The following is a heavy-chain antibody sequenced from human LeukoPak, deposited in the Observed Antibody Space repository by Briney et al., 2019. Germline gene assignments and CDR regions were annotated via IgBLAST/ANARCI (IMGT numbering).Heavy chain of an antibody. CDR3: ARRSRFIAAAAVLGAFDI. V-gene: IGHV4-59*01. J-gene: IGHJ3*02. CDR1: GGSLTYYY. Sequence: SETLSLTCTVSGGSLTYYYWSWIRQPPGKGLEWIGYIYYSGSTNYNPSLKSRVTISVDTSKNQFSLKLSSVTAADTAVYYCARRSRFIAAAAVLGAFDIWGQGTMVTVSS. D-gene: IGHD6-13*01. CDR2: IYYSGST.